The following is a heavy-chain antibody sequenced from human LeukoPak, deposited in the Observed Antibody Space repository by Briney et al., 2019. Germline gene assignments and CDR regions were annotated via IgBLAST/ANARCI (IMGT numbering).Heavy chain of an antibody. J-gene: IGHJ5*02. D-gene: IGHD3-9*01. CDR2: INHSGST. CDR3: ARVSRGLRYFDWSHIDWFDP. V-gene: IGHV4-34*01. CDR1: GGSFSGYY. Sequence: PSETLSLTCAVYGGSFSGYYWSWIRQPPGKGLEWIGEINHSGSTNYNPSLKSRVTISVGTSKNQFSLKLSSVTAADTAVYYCARVSRGLRYFDWSHIDWFDPWGQGTLVTVSS.